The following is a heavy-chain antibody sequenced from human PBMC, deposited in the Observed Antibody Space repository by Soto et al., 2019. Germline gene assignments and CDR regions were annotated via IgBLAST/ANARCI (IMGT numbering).Heavy chain of an antibody. V-gene: IGHV4-34*01. CDR3: ARVISSSSSLGLRYYYYGMDV. CDR2: IHPSGST. D-gene: IGHD6-6*01. CDR1: GESFSDYY. J-gene: IGHJ6*02. Sequence: SETLSLTCAVYGESFSDYYWSWIRQPPGKGLEWIGEIHPSGSTNYNPSLKSRVTISVDTSKNQFSLKLSSVTAADTAVYYCARVISSSSSLGLRYYYYGMDVWGQGTTVTVSS.